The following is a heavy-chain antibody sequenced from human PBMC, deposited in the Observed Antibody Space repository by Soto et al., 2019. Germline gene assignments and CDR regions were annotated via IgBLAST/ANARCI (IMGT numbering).Heavy chain of an antibody. CDR2: INAGNGNT. J-gene: IGHJ3*01. V-gene: IGHV1-3*01. CDR3: AREGHDSSGYYYSGAFDL. Sequence: ASVKVSCKASGYTFTSYAMHWVRQAPGQRLEWMGWINAGNGNTKYSQKFQGRVTITRDTSASTAYMELSSLRSEDTAVYYCAREGHDSSGYYYSGAFDLWGQGTMVTVAS. CDR1: GYTFTSYA. D-gene: IGHD3-22*01.